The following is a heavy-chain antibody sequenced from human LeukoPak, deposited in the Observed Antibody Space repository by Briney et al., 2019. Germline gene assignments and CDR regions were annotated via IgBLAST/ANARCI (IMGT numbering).Heavy chain of an antibody. CDR2: ICYSGIT. CDR3: ARLPLRHTGAGYYYGMDV. CDR1: GDSINTASYY. Sequence: SETLSLTCTVSGDSINTASYYWTWIRQQPGKGLEWIGYICYSGITYYNPSLRSRISISVDTSKNQFSLKLSSVTAADTAVYYCARLPLRHTGAGYYYGMDVWGQGTTVTVSS. J-gene: IGHJ6*02. D-gene: IGHD1-1*01. V-gene: IGHV4-31*03.